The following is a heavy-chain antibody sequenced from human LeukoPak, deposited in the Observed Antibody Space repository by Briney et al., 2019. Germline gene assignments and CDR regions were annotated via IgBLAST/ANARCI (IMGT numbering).Heavy chain of an antibody. V-gene: IGHV4-59*12. J-gene: IGHJ4*02. Sequence: PSETLSLTCTVSGGSISSYYWSWIRQPPGKGLEWIGYIYYSGSTNYNPSLKSRVTISVDTSKNQFSLKLSSVTAADTAVYYCASARLTTVTSSTFFDYWGQGTLVTVSS. CDR3: ASARLTTVTSSTFFDY. CDR2: IYYSGST. D-gene: IGHD4-17*01. CDR1: GGSISSYY.